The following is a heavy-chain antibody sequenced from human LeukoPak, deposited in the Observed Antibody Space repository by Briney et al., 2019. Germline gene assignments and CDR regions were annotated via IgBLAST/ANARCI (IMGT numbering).Heavy chain of an antibody. J-gene: IGHJ5*02. D-gene: IGHD3-10*01. CDR2: IIPILGIA. V-gene: IGHV1-69*04. CDR1: GGTFSSYA. Sequence: SVKVSRKASGGTFSSYAISWVRQAPGQGLEWMGRIIPILGIANYAQKFQGRVTITADKSTSTAYMELSSLRSEDTAVYYCARITMVRGVSYNWFDPWGQGTLVTVSS. CDR3: ARITMVRGVSYNWFDP.